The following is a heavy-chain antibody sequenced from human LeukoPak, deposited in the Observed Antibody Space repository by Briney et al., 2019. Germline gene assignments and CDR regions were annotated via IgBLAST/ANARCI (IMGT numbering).Heavy chain of an antibody. D-gene: IGHD3-10*01. Sequence: GGSQRLSCAASGFTFSSYAMHWVRQAPGKGLEWVAVISYDGSNKYYADSVKGRFTISRDNSKNTLYLQMNSLRAEDTAVYYCAREGGNYYAEYFQHWGQGTLVTVSS. V-gene: IGHV3-30*04. CDR2: ISYDGSNK. J-gene: IGHJ1*01. CDR3: AREGGNYYAEYFQH. CDR1: GFTFSSYA.